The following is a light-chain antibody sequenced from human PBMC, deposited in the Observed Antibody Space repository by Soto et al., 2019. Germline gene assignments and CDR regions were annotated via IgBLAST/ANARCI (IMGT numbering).Light chain of an antibody. J-gene: IGLJ2*01. V-gene: IGLV2-14*01. Sequence: QSVLTQPASVSGSHGQSITISCTGTSSDVGGYNYVSWYQQHPGKAPKLMLYEVSNRPSGVSNRFSGSKSGNTASLTISGLQAEDEADYYCSSYTSSSTLEVFGGGTKLTVL. CDR3: SSYTSSSTLEV. CDR2: EVS. CDR1: SSDVGGYNY.